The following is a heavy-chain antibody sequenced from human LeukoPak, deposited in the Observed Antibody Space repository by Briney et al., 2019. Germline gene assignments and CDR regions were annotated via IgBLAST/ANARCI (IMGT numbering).Heavy chain of an antibody. Sequence: PGGSLRLSCAASGFTFSSYGMHWVRQAPGKGLEWVALISSDGSSKYYADSVKGRFTISRDNSKITLYLQVNSLRAEDTAVYYCANENYFGSGSYPDYWGQGTLVTVSS. V-gene: IGHV3-30*18. CDR1: GFTFSSYG. J-gene: IGHJ4*02. D-gene: IGHD3-10*01. CDR3: ANENYFGSGSYPDY. CDR2: ISSDGSSK.